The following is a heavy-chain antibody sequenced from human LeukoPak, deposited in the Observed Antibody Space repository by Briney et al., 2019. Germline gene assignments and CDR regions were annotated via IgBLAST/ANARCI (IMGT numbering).Heavy chain of an antibody. CDR3: AADFNFGEAPAY. D-gene: IGHD3-3*01. Sequence: PGRSLRLSCAASGFSLNTYAMHWVRQAPGQGLAWVAFISHDGSSENYADSVQGRFTISRDTSKNTLYLQMNSLRPKDTAVYYCAADFNFGEAPAYWGRGTLVTVSS. J-gene: IGHJ4*02. V-gene: IGHV3-30-3*01. CDR2: ISHDGSSE. CDR1: GFSLNTYA.